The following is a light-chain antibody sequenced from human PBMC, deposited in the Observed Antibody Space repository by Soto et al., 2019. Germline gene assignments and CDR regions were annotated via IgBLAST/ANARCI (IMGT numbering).Light chain of an antibody. CDR2: GAS. Sequence: EVVLTQSPGTLSLSPGERATLSCRASQTVWTNYLAWFHHRPGQAPRLVIYGASRRATSIPDRFTGSGSGTDFTLTISRLEPEDFGVYYCHQYADSRTFGQGTKLEIK. CDR3: HQYADSRT. J-gene: IGKJ2*02. V-gene: IGKV3-20*01. CDR1: QTVWTNY.